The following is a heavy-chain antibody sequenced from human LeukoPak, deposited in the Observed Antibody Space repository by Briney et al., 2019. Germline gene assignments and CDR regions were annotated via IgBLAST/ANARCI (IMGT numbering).Heavy chain of an antibody. Sequence: SGGSLRLSCAASGFTFSSYAMSWVRQAPGKGLEWVAVISYDGSNKYYADSVKGRFTISRDNSKNTLYLQMNSLRAEDTAVYYCAKDLRDGYNNLFFDYWGQGTLVTVSS. J-gene: IGHJ4*02. CDR3: AKDLRDGYNNLFFDY. CDR2: ISYDGSNK. V-gene: IGHV3-30*18. CDR1: GFTFSSYA. D-gene: IGHD5-24*01.